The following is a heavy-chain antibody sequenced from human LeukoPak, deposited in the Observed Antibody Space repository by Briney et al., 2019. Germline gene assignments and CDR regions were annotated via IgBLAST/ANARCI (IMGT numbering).Heavy chain of an antibody. D-gene: IGHD3-10*01. CDR1: GFTFSSYG. J-gene: IGHJ5*02. V-gene: IGHV3-30*18. CDR3: AKVVGYYGSGKFDP. CDR2: ISYDGSNK. Sequence: GRSLRLSCAASGFTFSSYGMHWVRQAPGKGLEWVAVISYDGSNKYYADSVKGRFTISRDNSKNTLYLQMNSLRAEDTAVYYCAKVVGYYGSGKFDPWGQGTLVTVSS.